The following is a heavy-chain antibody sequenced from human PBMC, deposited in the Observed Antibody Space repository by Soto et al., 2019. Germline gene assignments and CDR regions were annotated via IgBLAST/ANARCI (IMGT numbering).Heavy chain of an antibody. CDR2: IWYDGSEK. CDR3: ARSNAGFDV. J-gene: IGHJ3*01. CDR1: GFPFSNYG. D-gene: IGHD1-1*01. Sequence: QVQLVESGGGVVQPGRSLRLSCAASGFPFSNYGMHWVRQAPGKGPEWVALIWYDGSEKYYSDSVRGRFTISRDNSKTTLYLHMNSLRVEDTAVYYCARSNAGFDVWGQGTMVTVSS. V-gene: IGHV3-33*01.